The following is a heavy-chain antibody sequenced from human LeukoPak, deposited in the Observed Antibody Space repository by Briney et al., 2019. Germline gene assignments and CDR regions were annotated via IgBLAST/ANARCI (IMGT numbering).Heavy chain of an antibody. J-gene: IGHJ4*02. D-gene: IGHD5-24*01. V-gene: IGHV4-38-2*02. CDR1: GYSISSGYY. CDR3: ARHRSGWLQSSFDY. CDR2: IYHSGST. Sequence: SETLSLTCTVSGYSISSGYYWGWIRQPPGKGLEWIGSIYHSGSTYYNPSLKSRVTISVDTSKNQFSLKLGSVTAADTAVYYCARHRSGWLQSSFDYWGQGTLVTVSS.